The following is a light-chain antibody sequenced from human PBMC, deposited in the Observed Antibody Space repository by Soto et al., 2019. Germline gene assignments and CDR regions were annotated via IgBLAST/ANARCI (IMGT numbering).Light chain of an antibody. J-gene: IGKJ1*01. CDR2: GAS. CDR3: HQYNKWPPGT. V-gene: IGKV3-15*01. CDR1: QSVGTN. Sequence: EIVMTQSPATLSVSPGERATLSCRASQSVGTNLAWYQQKPGQAPRLLIYGASTRATCIPARFVSSGSGTEFTLTISSLQSEDFAVYYCHQYNKWPPGTFGQGTKVEIK.